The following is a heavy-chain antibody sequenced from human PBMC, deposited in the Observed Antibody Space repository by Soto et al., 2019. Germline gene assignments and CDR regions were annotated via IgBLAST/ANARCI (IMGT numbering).Heavy chain of an antibody. CDR3: ASSMGRGGNDY. D-gene: IGHD3-10*01. CDR2: IKTDGSEK. J-gene: IGHJ4*02. CDR1: GFTFSDYW. V-gene: IGHV3-7*05. Sequence: EVQLVESGGGLVQPGGSLRLSCAASGFTFSDYWMSWVRQAPGKGLECVANIKTDGSEKYYVDPVKGRFTISRDNAKKSLYLQLNILRAEDTAVYYCASSMGRGGNDYWGQGTLVAVSS.